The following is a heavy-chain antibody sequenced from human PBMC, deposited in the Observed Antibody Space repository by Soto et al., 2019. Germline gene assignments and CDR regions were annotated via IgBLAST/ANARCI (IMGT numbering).Heavy chain of an antibody. CDR2: MFYGVST. J-gene: IGHJ4*02. V-gene: IGHV4-39*01. D-gene: IGHD3-10*01. CDR3: ARLPSRHSVDY. Sequence: SETLSLTCTVSGSSINSSGYYWGWIRQPPGKGLEWIGSMFYGVSTYYNPSLKSRVTVSVDTSKNQFSLNLRSVTAADTAVYYCARLPSRHSVDYWGQGTLVTFSS. CDR1: GSSINSSGYY.